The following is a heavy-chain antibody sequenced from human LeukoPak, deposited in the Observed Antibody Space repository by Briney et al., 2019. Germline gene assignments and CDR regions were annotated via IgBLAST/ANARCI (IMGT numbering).Heavy chain of an antibody. J-gene: IGHJ6*02. CDR3: AKDSSNCGGDCNQSYYYGTDV. CDR2: ISWNSGSI. CDR1: GFTFDDYA. D-gene: IGHD2-21*02. V-gene: IGHV3-9*01. Sequence: GGSLRLSCSASGFTFDDYAMPWVRPAPGKGLERGSGISWNSGSIGYADSVKGRFTISRDNAKNSLYLQMNSLRAEDTALYYCAKDSSNCGGDCNQSYYYGTDVWGQGTTVTVSS.